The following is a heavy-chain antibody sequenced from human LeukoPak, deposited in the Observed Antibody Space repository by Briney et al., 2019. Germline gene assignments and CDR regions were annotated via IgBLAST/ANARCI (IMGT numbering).Heavy chain of an antibody. CDR2: IIPILGIA. V-gene: IGHV1-69*04. D-gene: IGHD2-21*02. CDR1: GGTFSSYA. Sequence: ASVKVSCKASGGTFSSYAISWVRQAPGQGLEWMGRIIPILGIANYAQKFQGRVTITADKSTSTAYMELSSLRSEGTAVYYCARGRWEETYCGGDCYSDFDYWGQGTLVTVSS. CDR3: ARGRWEETYCGGDCYSDFDY. J-gene: IGHJ4*02.